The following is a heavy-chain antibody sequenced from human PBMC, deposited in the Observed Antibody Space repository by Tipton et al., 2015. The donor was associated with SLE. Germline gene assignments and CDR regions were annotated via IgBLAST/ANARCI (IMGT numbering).Heavy chain of an antibody. Sequence: VQLVQSGGGLVQPGGSLRLSCAASGFTFSSYEMNWVRQAPGKGLEWVSYISSSGSTIYYADSVKGRFTISRDNAKNSLYLQMNSLRAEDTAVYYCARTYSSSPQTFDYWGQGTLVTVSS. CDR2: ISSSGSTI. CDR1: GFTFSSYE. CDR3: ARTYSSSPQTFDY. J-gene: IGHJ4*02. D-gene: IGHD6-13*01. V-gene: IGHV3-48*03.